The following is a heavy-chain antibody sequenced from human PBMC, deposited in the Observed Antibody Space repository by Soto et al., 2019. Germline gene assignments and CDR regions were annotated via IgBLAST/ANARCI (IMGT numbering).Heavy chain of an antibody. Sequence: SETLSLTCTVSGGSISSYYWSWIRQSPGKGLEWIGYISYSGSTSYNPSLKSRVTISLDTSKNQFSLKMNSVTAADTAVYYCARLVVITTYFDYWGQGTLVTVSS. CDR3: ARLVVITTYFDY. J-gene: IGHJ4*02. CDR2: ISYSGST. V-gene: IGHV4-59*08. D-gene: IGHD3-22*01. CDR1: GGSISSYY.